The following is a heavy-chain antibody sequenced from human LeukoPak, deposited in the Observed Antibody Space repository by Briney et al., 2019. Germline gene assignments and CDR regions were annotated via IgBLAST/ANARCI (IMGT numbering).Heavy chain of an antibody. Sequence: GGSLRLSCAASGFTISTNYMSWVRQAPGKGLEWVSFISSAGATYYADSVKGRFTISRDNAKNSLYLQMNSLRVEDTAVYYCARDGDTAMVPYYGMDVWGQGTTVTVSS. CDR3: ARDGDTAMVPYYGMDV. D-gene: IGHD5-18*01. CDR2: ISSAGAT. CDR1: GFTISTNY. V-gene: IGHV3-53*01. J-gene: IGHJ6*02.